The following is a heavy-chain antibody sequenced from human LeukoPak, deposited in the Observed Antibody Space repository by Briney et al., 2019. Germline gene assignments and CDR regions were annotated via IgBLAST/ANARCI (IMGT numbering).Heavy chain of an antibody. J-gene: IGHJ4*02. CDR2: IIPILGIA. D-gene: IGHD3-9*01. CDR3: ASSDRSQYSDILTGYYNAVGY. Sequence: SVKVSCKASGGTFSSYAISWVRQAPGQGLEWMGRIIPILGIANYAQKFQGRGTITADNSTTTAYLELSSLRSEDTAVYYCASSDRSQYSDILTGYYNAVGYWGQGPLVTVSS. CDR1: GGTFSSYA. V-gene: IGHV1-69*04.